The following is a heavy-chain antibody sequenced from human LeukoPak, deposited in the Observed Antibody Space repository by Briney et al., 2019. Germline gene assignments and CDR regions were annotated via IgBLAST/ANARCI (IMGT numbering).Heavy chain of an antibody. CDR1: GYSISSGYY. V-gene: IGHV4-38-2*01. Sequence: SETLSLTCAVSGYSISSGYYWGWIRQPPGQGLGWIGSIYHSGSTYYNPSLKGRVTISVDTSKNQFSLKLTSVTAADTAVYYCPRCPSPVEMAWYYYDYGMDVWGKGPTVTVSS. CDR3: PRCPSPVEMAWYYYDYGMDV. CDR2: IYHSGST. J-gene: IGHJ6*04. D-gene: IGHD5-24*01.